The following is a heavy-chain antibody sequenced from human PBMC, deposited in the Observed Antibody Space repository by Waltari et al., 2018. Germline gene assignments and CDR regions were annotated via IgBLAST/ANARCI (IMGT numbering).Heavy chain of an antibody. CDR1: GGTFSSYA. D-gene: IGHD3-22*01. Sequence: QVQLVQSGAEVKKPGSSVKVSCKASGGTFSSYAISWVRRDPGQGLEWMGGIIPIFGTANYAQNFQGRVTITADESTSTAYMELSSLRSEDTAVYYCARQYYYDSSGYHDAFDIWGQGTMVTVSS. V-gene: IGHV1-69*01. CDR2: IIPIFGTA. CDR3: ARQYYYDSSGYHDAFDI. J-gene: IGHJ3*02.